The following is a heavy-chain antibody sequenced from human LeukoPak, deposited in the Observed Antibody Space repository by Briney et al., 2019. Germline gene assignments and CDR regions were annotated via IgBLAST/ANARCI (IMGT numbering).Heavy chain of an antibody. CDR3: TRATSVVVPAADHYYYGMDV. CDR1: GSTFTGYY. CDR2: INPNSGGT. J-gene: IGHJ6*02. V-gene: IGHV1-2*02. Sequence: GASVKVSCKASGSTFTGYYMHWVRQAPGQGLEWMGWINPNSGGTDYAQKFQGRVTKTRDTSLSTAYMELSRLRSDDTAVYYCTRATSVVVPAADHYYYGMDVWGQGTTVTVSS. D-gene: IGHD2-2*01.